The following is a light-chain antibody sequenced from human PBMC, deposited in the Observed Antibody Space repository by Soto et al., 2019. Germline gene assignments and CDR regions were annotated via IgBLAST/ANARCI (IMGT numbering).Light chain of an antibody. V-gene: IGKV1-39*01. CDR1: QSISSY. Sequence: DIQMTQSPSSLSASVGDRVTITCRASQSISSYLNWYQQNPGKDPKLLIYAASSLQRGVPSRFSGSGSGTDFTLNISSLLPEDFATYDCEQSYSTLWTFGQGTKVEIK. J-gene: IGKJ1*01. CDR3: EQSYSTLWT. CDR2: AAS.